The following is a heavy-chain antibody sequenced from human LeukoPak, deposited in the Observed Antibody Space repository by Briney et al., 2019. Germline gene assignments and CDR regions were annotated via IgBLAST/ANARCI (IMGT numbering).Heavy chain of an antibody. CDR3: VRGRRESNWNFFDY. J-gene: IGHJ4*02. D-gene: IGHD1-1*01. CDR2: INPNSGGT. CDR1: GYTFTGYY. Sequence: EASVKVSCKASGYTFTGYYMHWVRQAPGQGLEWMGWINPNSGGTNYAQKFQGRVTMTRDTSISTAYMELYSLRSDDPAVYYCVRGRRESNWNFFDYWGQGALVTVSS. V-gene: IGHV1-2*02.